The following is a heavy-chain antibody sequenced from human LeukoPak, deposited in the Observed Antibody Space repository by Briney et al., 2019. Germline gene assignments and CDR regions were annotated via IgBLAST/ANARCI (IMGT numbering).Heavy chain of an antibody. CDR2: IKSKSDGRIP. V-gene: IGHV3-15*01. CDR3: TTTYNYDSSPGSFDY. Sequence: PGGSLRLSCAASGFTFSDAWMNWVRQAPGRGLEWVGRIKSKSDGRIPDYAAPVDGRFTFSRDDSKNTLYLQMNSLESEDTGVYYCTTTYNYDSSPGSFDYWGQGTLVTVSS. J-gene: IGHJ4*02. CDR1: GFTFSDAW. D-gene: IGHD3-22*01.